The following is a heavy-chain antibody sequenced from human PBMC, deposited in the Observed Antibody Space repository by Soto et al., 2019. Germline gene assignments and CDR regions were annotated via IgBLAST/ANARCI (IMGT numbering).Heavy chain of an antibody. CDR3: ARDLGLNRDYYGMDV. CDR1: GYTFTSYG. CDR2: ISAYNGNT. V-gene: IGHV1-18*01. J-gene: IGHJ6*02. Sequence: ASVKVSCKASGYTFTSYGISWVRQAPGQGLEWMGWISAYNGNTNYAQKLQGRVTMTTDTSTSTAYMELRSLRSDDTAVYYCARDLGLNRDYYGMDVWGQGTTVTVSS.